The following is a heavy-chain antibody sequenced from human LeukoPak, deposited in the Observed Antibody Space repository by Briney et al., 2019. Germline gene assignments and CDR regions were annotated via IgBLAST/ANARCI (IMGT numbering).Heavy chain of an antibody. V-gene: IGHV3-7*03. CDR2: INLGGSNK. Sequence: GGSLRLSCVASGFRFSRYWMHWVRQAPGKGLEWVATINLGGSNKYYVDSVMGRFTISRDNSKNTLYLQMNSLRAEDTAVYYCAKVTGGDMITYGGLDYWGQGTLVTVSS. CDR3: AKVTGGDMITYGGLDY. J-gene: IGHJ4*02. D-gene: IGHD3-16*01. CDR1: GFRFSRYW.